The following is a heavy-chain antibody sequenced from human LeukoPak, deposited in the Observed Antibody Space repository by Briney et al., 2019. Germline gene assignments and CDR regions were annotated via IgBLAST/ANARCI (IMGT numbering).Heavy chain of an antibody. D-gene: IGHD4-17*01. Sequence: PSETLSLTCTVSGGSISSGSYYWSWIRQPAGKGLEWIGRIYTSGSTNYNPSLKSRVTISVDTSKNQFSLKLSSVTAADTAVYYCARDGGDGDYSHYYYYYMDVWGKGTTVTISS. V-gene: IGHV4-61*02. J-gene: IGHJ6*03. CDR1: GGSISSGSYY. CDR2: IYTSGST. CDR3: ARDGGDGDYSHYYYYYMDV.